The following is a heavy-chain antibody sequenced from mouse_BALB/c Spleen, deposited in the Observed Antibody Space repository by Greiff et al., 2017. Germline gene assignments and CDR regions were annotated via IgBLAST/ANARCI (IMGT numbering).Heavy chain of an antibody. D-gene: IGHD2-1*01. Sequence: QVQLKQSGAELAKPGASVKMSCKASGYTFTSYWMHWVKQRPGQGLEWIGYINPSTGYTEYNQKFKDKATLTADKSSSTAYMQLSSLTSEDSAVYYCASPYGKAFAYWGQGTLVTVSA. J-gene: IGHJ3*01. V-gene: IGHV1-7*01. CDR2: INPSTGYT. CDR3: ASPYGKAFAY. CDR1: GYTFTSYW.